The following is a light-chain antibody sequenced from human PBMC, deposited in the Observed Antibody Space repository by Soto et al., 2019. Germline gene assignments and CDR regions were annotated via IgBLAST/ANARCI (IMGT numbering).Light chain of an antibody. J-gene: IGKJ1*01. CDR2: KIS. V-gene: IGKV2-24*01. CDR3: MQFTLIPWT. Sequence: DIVMTQTPLSSPVTVGQPASMSCRSSQSIVHSNGNTYLNWLHQKPGQPPRLLIYKISKRFSGVPDIFSGFGAGADFTLKFSRVAAEDVGVYYCMQFTLIPWTFGQGTKVEIK. CDR1: QSIVHSNGNTY.